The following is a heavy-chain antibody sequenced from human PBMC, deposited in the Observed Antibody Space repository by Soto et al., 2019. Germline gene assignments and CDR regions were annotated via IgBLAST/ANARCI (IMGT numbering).Heavy chain of an antibody. V-gene: IGHV1-18*01. Sequence: GASVKVSCKASGYTFTSYDINWVRQAPGQGLEWMGWISVYNGKTNYAQKLQGRVTMTTDTSTSTAHMELRSLRSDDTAVYYCARIPGAWSAGNWFDPWGQGTLVTVSS. CDR1: GYTFTSYD. CDR2: ISVYNGKT. CDR3: ARIPGAWSAGNWFDP. D-gene: IGHD6-19*01. J-gene: IGHJ5*02.